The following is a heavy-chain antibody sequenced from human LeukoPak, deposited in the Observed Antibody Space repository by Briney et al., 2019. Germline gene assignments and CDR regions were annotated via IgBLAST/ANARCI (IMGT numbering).Heavy chain of an antibody. CDR3: ARGGIGYCTSTRCSFDS. D-gene: IGHD2-2*01. Sequence: SSQTLSLTCAISGDSVSTNSAAWNWIRQSPSRGLEWLGRTYYRSKWYNDYGVSVKSRITINPDTSKNQFSLQLNSVTPEGTAVYYCARGGIGYCTSTRCSFDSWGQGTLVTVSS. V-gene: IGHV6-1*01. J-gene: IGHJ4*02. CDR1: GDSVSTNSAA. CDR2: TYYRSKWYN.